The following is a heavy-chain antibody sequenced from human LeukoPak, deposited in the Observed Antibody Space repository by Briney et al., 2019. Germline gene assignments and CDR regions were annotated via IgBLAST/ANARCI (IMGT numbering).Heavy chain of an antibody. Sequence: GRSLRLSCAASGFTFSDYYMSWTRQAPGKGLDWVSYVSTSGTTIYYADSVNGRFTISRDNAENSLYLQMNSLRGEGTAVYYCARDNGGYYGYDFWGRGTLVTVSS. CDR2: VSTSGTTI. V-gene: IGHV3-11*01. CDR3: ARDNGGYYGYDF. J-gene: IGHJ4*02. D-gene: IGHD1-26*01. CDR1: GFTFSDYY.